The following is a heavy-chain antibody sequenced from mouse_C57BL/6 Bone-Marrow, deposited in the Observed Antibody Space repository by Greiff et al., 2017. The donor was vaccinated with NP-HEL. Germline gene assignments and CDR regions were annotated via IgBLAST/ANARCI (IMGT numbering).Heavy chain of an antibody. CDR2: INPGSGGT. CDR3: AKGDSSGPFAY. J-gene: IGHJ3*01. D-gene: IGHD3-2*02. CDR1: GYAFTNYL. Sequence: VQLQQSGAELVRPGTSVTVSCKASGYAFTNYLIEWVKQRPGQGLEWIGVINPGSGGTNYNEKFKGKGTLTADKSPSPAYMQLSSLTSEDSAVYSCAKGDSSGPFAYWGQGTLVTVSA. V-gene: IGHV1-54*01.